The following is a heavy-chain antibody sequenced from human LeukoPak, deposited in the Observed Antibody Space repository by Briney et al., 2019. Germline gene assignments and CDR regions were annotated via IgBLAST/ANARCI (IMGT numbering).Heavy chain of an antibody. CDR1: GGSFSGYY. CDR2: INHSGST. J-gene: IGHJ4*02. D-gene: IGHD6-6*01. V-gene: IGHV4-34*01. CDR3: ARGYSSSSFDN. Sequence: SETLSLTCAVYGGSFSGYYWSWIRQPPGKGLEWIGEINHSGSTNYNPSLKSRVTISVDTSKNQFSLKLSSVTAADTAVYYCARGYSSSSFDNWGQGTLVTVSS.